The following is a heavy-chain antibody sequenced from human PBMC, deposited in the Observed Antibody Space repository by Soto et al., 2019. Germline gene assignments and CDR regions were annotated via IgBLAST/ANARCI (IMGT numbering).Heavy chain of an antibody. CDR2: IYYSGST. CDR3: ARDEKLDSSGYYLDY. Sequence: PSETLSLTCTVSGGSISSGDYYWSWIRPPPGKGLEWIGYIYYSGSTYYNPSLKSRVTISVDTSKNQFSLKLSSVTAADTAVYYCARDEKLDSSGYYLDYWGQGTLVTVS. J-gene: IGHJ4*02. D-gene: IGHD3-22*01. V-gene: IGHV4-30-4*01. CDR1: GGSISSGDYY.